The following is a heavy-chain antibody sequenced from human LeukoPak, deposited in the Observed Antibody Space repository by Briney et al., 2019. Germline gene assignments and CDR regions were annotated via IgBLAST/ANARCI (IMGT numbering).Heavy chain of an antibody. CDR1: GGSISSYY. D-gene: IGHD3-10*01. CDR3: ARRPITMVRGVPDTEYGMDV. CDR2: IYTSGST. Sequence: SETLSLTCTVSGGSISSYYWSWIRQPAGKGLEWIGRIYTSGSTNYNPSLKSRVTMSVDTSKNQFSLKLSSVTAADTAVYYCARRPITMVRGVPDTEYGMDVWGQGTTVTVSS. J-gene: IGHJ6*02. V-gene: IGHV4-4*07.